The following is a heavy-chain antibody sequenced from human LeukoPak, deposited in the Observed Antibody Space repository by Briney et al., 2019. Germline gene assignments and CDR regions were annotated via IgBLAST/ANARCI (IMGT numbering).Heavy chain of an antibody. Sequence: GGSLRLSCAASGFTFSNAWMSWVRQAPGKGLVWVSRINSDGSSTSYGDSVKGRFTISRDNAKNTLYLQMNSLRAEDTAVYYCARSMVTIPIPGGYWGQGTLVTVSS. J-gene: IGHJ4*02. CDR1: GFTFSNAW. CDR2: INSDGSST. CDR3: ARSMVTIPIPGGY. V-gene: IGHV3-74*01. D-gene: IGHD2-2*02.